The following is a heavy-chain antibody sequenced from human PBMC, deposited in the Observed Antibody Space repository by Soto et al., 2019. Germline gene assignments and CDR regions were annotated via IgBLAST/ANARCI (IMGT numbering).Heavy chain of an antibody. CDR1: GFTFSNAW. CDR2: IKSNTDGGTT. D-gene: IGHD3-22*01. CDR3: WGYYDSSGYYYVAFDI. J-gene: IGHJ3*02. Sequence: GGSLRLSCAASGFTFSNAWMSWVRQAPGKGLEWVGRIKSNTDGGTTDYAAPVKGRFTISRDDSKNTLYLQMNSLKTEDTAVYYCWGYYDSSGYYYVAFDIWGQGTMVTVSS. V-gene: IGHV3-15*01.